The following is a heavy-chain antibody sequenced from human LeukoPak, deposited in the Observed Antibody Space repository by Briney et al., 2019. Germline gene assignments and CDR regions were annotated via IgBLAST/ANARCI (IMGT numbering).Heavy chain of an antibody. D-gene: IGHD2-15*01. CDR3: ARVGGSGYYFDY. J-gene: IGHJ4*02. V-gene: IGHV3-21*01. CDR1: GFTFSSYG. Sequence: PGGSLRLSCAASGFTFSSYGMNWVRQAPGKGLEWVSSISSSSSYIYYADSVKGRFTISRDNAKNSLYLQMNSLRAEDTAVYYCARVGGSGYYFDYWGQGTLATVSS. CDR2: ISSSSSYI.